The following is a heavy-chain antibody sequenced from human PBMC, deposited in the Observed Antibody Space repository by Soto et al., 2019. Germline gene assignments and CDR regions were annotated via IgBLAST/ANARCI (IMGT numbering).Heavy chain of an antibody. CDR1: GFSLSSTRVA. J-gene: IGHJ4*02. V-gene: IGHV2-5*02. Sequence: QITLKESGPPLVKPTQTLTLTCTFSGFSLSSTRVAVGWIRQPPGKALEWLALIYWDDDKRYSPFLKSRLTITKDTSKNQVVLPMTNMDPVDTATYYCAHSVVAGLGYYFDYWGQGTLVTVSS. CDR3: AHSVVAGLGYYFDY. D-gene: IGHD6-19*01. CDR2: IYWDDDK.